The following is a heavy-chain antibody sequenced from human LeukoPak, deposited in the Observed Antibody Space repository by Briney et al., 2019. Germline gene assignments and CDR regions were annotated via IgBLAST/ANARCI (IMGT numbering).Heavy chain of an antibody. Sequence: GGSLRLSCAASGFTFSSYSMSWVRQAPGKGLEWVSTISDNGGTTYYADSVKGRFTISRDNSKNMLFLQMNSLRAEDTAVYYCAKDLQAGDRYFDLWGRGTLVTVSS. CDR1: GFTFSSYS. J-gene: IGHJ2*01. CDR3: AKDLQAGDRYFDL. V-gene: IGHV3-23*01. D-gene: IGHD2-21*02. CDR2: ISDNGGTT.